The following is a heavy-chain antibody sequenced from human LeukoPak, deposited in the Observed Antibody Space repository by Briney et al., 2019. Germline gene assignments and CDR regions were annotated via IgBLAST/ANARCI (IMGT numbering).Heavy chain of an antibody. V-gene: IGHV3-23*01. D-gene: IGHD6-13*01. CDR1: GFTFSSYA. CDR2: ISGSGGNT. Sequence: PGGSLRLSCAASGFTFSSYAMSWVRQAPGKGLEWVSAISGSGGNTYYADSVKGRFTISRDSSKNTLYLQMNSLRAGDTAVYYCVKGDGYSSSRPDYWGQGTLVTVSS. J-gene: IGHJ4*02. CDR3: VKGDGYSSSRPDY.